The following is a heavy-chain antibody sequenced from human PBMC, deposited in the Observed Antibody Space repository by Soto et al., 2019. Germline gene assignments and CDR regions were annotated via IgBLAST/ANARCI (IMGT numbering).Heavy chain of an antibody. D-gene: IGHD6-19*01. CDR3: ARKSASSGWQIYFDY. CDR1: GYTFTSYY. V-gene: IGHV1-46*01. J-gene: IGHJ4*02. CDR2: INPSGGST. Sequence: ASVKLSCKASGYTFTSYYMHWVRQAPGQGLEWMGIINPSGGSTSYAQKFQGRVTMTRDTSTSTVYMELSSLRSEDTAVYYCARKSASSGWQIYFDYWGQGTLVTVSS.